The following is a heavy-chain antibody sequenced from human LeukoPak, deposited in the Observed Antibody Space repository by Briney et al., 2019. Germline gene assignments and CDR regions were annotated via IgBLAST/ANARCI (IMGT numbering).Heavy chain of an antibody. CDR3: AKALLSEGRRDGYNSDAFDI. CDR2: ISYDGSNK. Sequence: PGGSLRLSCAASGFTFSSYGMHWVRQAPGKGLEWVAVISYDGSNKYYADSVKGRFTISRDNAKNSLYLQMNSLRAEDTALYYCAKALLSEGRRDGYNSDAFDIWGQGTMVTVSS. V-gene: IGHV3-30*18. J-gene: IGHJ3*02. CDR1: GFTFSSYG. D-gene: IGHD5-24*01.